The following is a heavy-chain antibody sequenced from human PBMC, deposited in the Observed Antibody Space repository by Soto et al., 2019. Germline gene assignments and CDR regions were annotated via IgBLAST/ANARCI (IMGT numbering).Heavy chain of an antibody. J-gene: IGHJ6*02. CDR2: IISIFGTA. D-gene: IGHD3-10*01. Sequence: QVQLVQSGAEVKKPGSSVKVSCKASGGTFSSYAISWVRQAPGQGLEWMGGIISIFGTANYAQKFQGRVTSTADESTSTADMELSSLRSEDTAVYYCARHGSEPRYYYYGMDVWGQGTTVTVSS. CDR1: GGTFSSYA. V-gene: IGHV1-69*12. CDR3: ARHGSEPRYYYYGMDV.